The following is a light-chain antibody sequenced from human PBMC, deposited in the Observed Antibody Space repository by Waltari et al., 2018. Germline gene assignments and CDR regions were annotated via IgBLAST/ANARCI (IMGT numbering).Light chain of an antibody. V-gene: IGKV1-NL1*01. J-gene: IGKJ4*01. Sequence: IQMTQSPSSLSASVGDRVTITCRASQDISNAVAWYQQEGGRAPKLLIYATSKLERGFPARFSGRASGTTYRLTIDSLQSDDSAIYFCQQYFSVPLTFGGGSKIEI. CDR2: ATS. CDR3: QQYFSVPLT. CDR1: QDISNA.